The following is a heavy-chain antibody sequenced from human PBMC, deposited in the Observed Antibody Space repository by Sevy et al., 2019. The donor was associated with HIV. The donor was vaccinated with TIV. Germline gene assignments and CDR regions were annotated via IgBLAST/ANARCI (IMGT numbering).Heavy chain of an antibody. J-gene: IGHJ3*02. CDR2: INPNTSDT. Sequence: ASVKVSCKASGYSFTGYYMNWVRQAPGQGLEWMGWINPNTSDTTYSEKFEVRVTMTRDSSLSTAYLELRGLRSDDTAVYYCARDFLTVNYIPTDAFDIWGQGTLVAVSS. D-gene: IGHD4-17*01. CDR1: GYSFTGYY. V-gene: IGHV1-2*02. CDR3: ARDFLTVNYIPTDAFDI.